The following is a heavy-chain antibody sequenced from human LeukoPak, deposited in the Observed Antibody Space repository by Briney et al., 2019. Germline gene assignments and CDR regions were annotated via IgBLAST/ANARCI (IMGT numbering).Heavy chain of an antibody. V-gene: IGHV4-4*02. D-gene: IGHD2-2*01. J-gene: IGHJ6*02. CDR1: GGSISSSNW. CDR3: ARSNSTYCSSTSCQDFRYYYYYGMDV. Sequence: SETLSLTCTVSGGSISSSNWWSWVRQPPGKGLEWIGEIYHSGSTNYNPSLKSRVTISVDKSKNQFSLKLSSVTAADTAVYYCARSNSTYCSSTSCQDFRYYYYYGMDVWGQGTTVTVSS. CDR2: IYHSGST.